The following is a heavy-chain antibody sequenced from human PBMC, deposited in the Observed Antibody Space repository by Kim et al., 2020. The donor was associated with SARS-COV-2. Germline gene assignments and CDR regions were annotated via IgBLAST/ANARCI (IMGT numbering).Heavy chain of an antibody. CDR3: AREEQLRDGYPLGAFDI. CDR2: IYYSGST. V-gene: IGHV4-61*01. Sequence: SETLSLTCTVSGGSVSSGSYYWSWIRQPPGKGLEWIGYIYYSGSTNYNPSLKSRVTISVDTSKNQFSLKLSSVTAADTAVYYCAREEQLRDGYPLGAFDIWGQGTMVTVSS. D-gene: IGHD6-6*01. J-gene: IGHJ3*02. CDR1: GGSVSSGSYY.